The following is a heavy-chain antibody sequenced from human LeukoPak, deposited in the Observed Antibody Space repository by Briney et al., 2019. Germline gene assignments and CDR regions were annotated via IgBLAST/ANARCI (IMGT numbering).Heavy chain of an antibody. CDR1: GYTFTSYD. J-gene: IGHJ4*02. CDR2: INPYSGGT. Sequence: ASVKVSCKASGYTFTSYDINWVRQATGQGLEWMGWINPYSGGTNYAQKFQGRVTMTRDTSISTAYMELTSLRSADTAVYYCARDWALCSGGRCSTPPGGFDYWGQGTLVTVSS. D-gene: IGHD2-15*01. CDR3: ARDWALCSGGRCSTPPGGFDY. V-gene: IGHV1-2*02.